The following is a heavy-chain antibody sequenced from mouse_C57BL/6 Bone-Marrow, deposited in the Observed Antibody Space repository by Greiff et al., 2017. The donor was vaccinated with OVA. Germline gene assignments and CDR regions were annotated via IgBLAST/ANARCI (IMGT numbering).Heavy chain of an antibody. V-gene: IGHV5-4*03. CDR2: ISDGGSYT. Sequence: EVNLVESGGGLVKPGGSLKLSCAASGFTFSSYAMSWVRQTPEKRLEWVATISDGGSYTYYPDNVKGRFTISRDNAKNNLYLQMSHLKSEDTAMYYCASSTVVAPFDYWGQGTTLTVSS. CDR1: GFTFSSYA. J-gene: IGHJ2*01. CDR3: ASSTVVAPFDY. D-gene: IGHD1-1*01.